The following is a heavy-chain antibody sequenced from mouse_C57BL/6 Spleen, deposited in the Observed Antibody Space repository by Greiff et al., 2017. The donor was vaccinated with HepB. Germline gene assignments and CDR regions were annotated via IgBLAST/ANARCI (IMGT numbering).Heavy chain of an antibody. CDR1: GYTFTSYW. D-gene: IGHD1-1*01. Sequence: VKLQQPGAELVMPGASVKLSCKASGYTFTSYWMHWVKQRPGQGLEWIGEIDPSDSYTNYNQKFKGKSTLTVDKSSSTAYMQLSSLTSEDSAVYYCARPLYYGSSFFDYWGQGTTLTVSS. CDR2: IDPSDSYT. CDR3: ARPLYYGSSFFDY. V-gene: IGHV1-69*01. J-gene: IGHJ2*01.